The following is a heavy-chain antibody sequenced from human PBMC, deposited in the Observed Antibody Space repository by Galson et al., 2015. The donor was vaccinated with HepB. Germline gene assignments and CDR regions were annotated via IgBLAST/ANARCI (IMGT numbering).Heavy chain of an antibody. Sequence: ETLSLTCSVSGGSIGSYYWSWIRQPGGKGLEWIGRIYTSGTTSGTTSYNPSLKSRVTMSVDTSKNQFSLKLSSVTAADTAIYYCARGVSSSTKAVNWFDPWGQGTLVTVSS. CDR3: ARGVSSSTKAVNWFDP. D-gene: IGHD6-6*01. CDR2: IYTSGTT. V-gene: IGHV4-4*07. CDR1: GGSIGSYY. J-gene: IGHJ5*02.